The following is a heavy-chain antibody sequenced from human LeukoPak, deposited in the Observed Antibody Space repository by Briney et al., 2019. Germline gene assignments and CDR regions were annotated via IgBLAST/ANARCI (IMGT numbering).Heavy chain of an antibody. CDR1: GGSIRSGGYY. CDR2: IYYSGST. Sequence: PSETLSLTCTVSGGSIRSGGYYWSWIRQHPGKGLEWIGYIYYSGSTYYNPSLKSRVTISVDTSKNQFSLKLSSVTAADTAVYYCARGRWLQSYYFDYWGQGTLVTVYS. V-gene: IGHV4-31*03. D-gene: IGHD5-12*01. CDR3: ARGRWLQSYYFDY. J-gene: IGHJ4*02.